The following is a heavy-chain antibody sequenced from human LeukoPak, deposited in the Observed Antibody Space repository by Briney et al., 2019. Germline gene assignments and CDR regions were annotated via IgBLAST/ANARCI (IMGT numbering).Heavy chain of an antibody. V-gene: IGHV1-69*13. CDR2: IIPIFGTA. J-gene: IGHJ5*02. Sequence: ASVKVSRKASGGTFSSYAISWVRQAPGQGLEWMGRIIPIFGTANYAQKFQGRVTITADESTSTAYMELSSLRSENTAVYYCARGGRRDRGYYDFWSGHNWFDPWGQGTLVTVSS. D-gene: IGHD3-3*01. CDR1: GGTFSSYA. CDR3: ARGGRRDRGYYDFWSGHNWFDP.